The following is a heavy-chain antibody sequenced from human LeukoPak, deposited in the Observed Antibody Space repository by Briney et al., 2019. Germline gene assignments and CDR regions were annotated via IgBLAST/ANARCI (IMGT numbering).Heavy chain of an antibody. V-gene: IGHV4-59*11. Sequence: PSETLSLTCTVPGGSISSHYWSWLRQPPGKGLEWIGYIYYSVSTNYNPSLKSRVTISVDTSKNQFSLKLSSVTAADTAVYYCARESRLGVMDVWGKGTTVTVSS. CDR2: IYYSVST. CDR3: ARESRLGVMDV. J-gene: IGHJ6*04. CDR1: GGSISSHY.